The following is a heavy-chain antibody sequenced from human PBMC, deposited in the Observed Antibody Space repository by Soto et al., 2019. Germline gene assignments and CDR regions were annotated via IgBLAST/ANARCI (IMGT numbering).Heavy chain of an antibody. CDR1: GGTFSSYA. CDR2: IIPIFGTA. V-gene: IGHV1-69*12. CDR3: ARGGMPPRGTFDY. J-gene: IGHJ4*02. D-gene: IGHD2-2*01. Sequence: QVQLVQSGAEVKKPGSSVKVSCKASGGTFSSYAISWVRQAPGQGLEWMGGIIPIFGTANYAQKFQGRVTITADESTSTAYMGLSTLRSEDPAVYYCARGGMPPRGTFDYWGRETLVTVSS.